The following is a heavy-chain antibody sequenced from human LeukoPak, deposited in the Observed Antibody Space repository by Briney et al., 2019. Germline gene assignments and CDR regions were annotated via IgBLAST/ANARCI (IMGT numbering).Heavy chain of an antibody. J-gene: IGHJ4*02. CDR3: ARDNSGNYPGN. Sequence: PGRSLRLSCAASGFTFSSYDMHWVRQAPGKGLEWVAVIWYDGTNKYYADSVKGRFTISRDNSKKTLYLQMNSLRAEDTAVYYCARDNSGNYPGNWGQGTLVTVSS. V-gene: IGHV3-33*08. CDR2: IWYDGTNK. D-gene: IGHD1-26*01. CDR1: GFTFSSYD.